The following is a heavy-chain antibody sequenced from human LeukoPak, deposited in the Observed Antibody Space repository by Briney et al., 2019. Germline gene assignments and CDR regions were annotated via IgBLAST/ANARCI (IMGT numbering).Heavy chain of an antibody. CDR3: VRDCCSGSQFDR. J-gene: IGHJ4*02. CDR2: INSDVTRT. D-gene: IGHD2-15*01. Sequence: PGGSLRLSCAAAGFTSANYFTHWVRQVPGNGLGWVSRINSDVTRTLYADSVTGRFTIYRDNAKSTLYLQMNSLRVEDTAVYYCVRDCCSGSQFDRWGQGTLVTVSS. CDR1: GFTSANYF. V-gene: IGHV3-74*03.